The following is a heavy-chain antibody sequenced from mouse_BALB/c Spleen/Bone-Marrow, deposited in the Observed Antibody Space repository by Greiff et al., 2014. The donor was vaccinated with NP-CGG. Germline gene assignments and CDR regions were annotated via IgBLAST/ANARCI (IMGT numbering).Heavy chain of an antibody. V-gene: IGHV1-5*01. CDR3: TRKVYYGNPFDY. J-gene: IGHJ2*01. CDR1: GYSFTSYW. Sequence: VQLKESGTVLARPGASVKMSCKASGYSFTSYWMHWVKQRPGQGLEWIGAIYPGNSDTSYNQKFKGKAKLTAVTSATTAYMELSSLTNEDSAVYFCTRKVYYGNPFDYWGQGTTLTVSS. D-gene: IGHD2-1*01. CDR2: IYPGNSDT.